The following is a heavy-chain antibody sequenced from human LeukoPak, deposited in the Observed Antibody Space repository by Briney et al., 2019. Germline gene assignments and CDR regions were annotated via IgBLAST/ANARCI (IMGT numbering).Heavy chain of an antibody. D-gene: IGHD5-12*01. CDR3: ARGTSGYAPHDY. Sequence: GPSVKVSCKASGYTFNSYYMHWVRQAPGQGLEWMGIINPSGGSTSSAQKFQGRVTMTRDTSTSTVYMELSSLRSEDTAVYYCARGTSGYAPHDYWGQGTLVTVPS. CDR2: INPSGGST. V-gene: IGHV1-46*02. J-gene: IGHJ4*02. CDR1: GYTFNSYY.